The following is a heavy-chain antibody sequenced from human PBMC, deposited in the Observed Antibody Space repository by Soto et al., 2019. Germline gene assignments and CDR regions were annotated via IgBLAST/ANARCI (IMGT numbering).Heavy chain of an antibody. CDR2: IVVGSGNT. CDR1: GFTFTSSA. J-gene: IGHJ4*02. Sequence: ASLKVSCKAAGFTFTSSAVQWWRQARGQRLEWIGWIVVGSGNTNYAQKFQERVTITRDMSTSTAYMELSSLRSEDTAVYYCAAAHDYGDLYFDYWGQGTLVTVSS. V-gene: IGHV1-58*01. D-gene: IGHD4-17*01. CDR3: AAAHDYGDLYFDY.